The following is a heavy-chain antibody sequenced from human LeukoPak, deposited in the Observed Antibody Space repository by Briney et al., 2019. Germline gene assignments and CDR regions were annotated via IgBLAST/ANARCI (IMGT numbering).Heavy chain of an antibody. V-gene: IGHV3-48*03. J-gene: IGHJ4*02. CDR1: GFTFSSYE. Sequence: PGGSLRLSCAASGFTFSSYEMNWVRQAPGKGLEWVSYISSSGSTIYYADSVKGRFTISRDNAKNSLYLQMYSLRAEDTAVYYCARGLVSYYYGSVDYWGQGTLVTVSS. CDR3: ARGLVSYYYGSVDY. D-gene: IGHD3-10*01. CDR2: ISSSGSTI.